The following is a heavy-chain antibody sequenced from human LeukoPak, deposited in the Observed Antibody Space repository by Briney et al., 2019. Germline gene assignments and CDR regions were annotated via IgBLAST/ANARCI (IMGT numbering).Heavy chain of an antibody. D-gene: IGHD2-2*01. V-gene: IGHV4-39*01. CDR3: ARHCSSTSYYRY. J-gene: IGHJ4*02. Sequence: SETLSLTCTVSGGSISSYYWGWIRQTPGKGLEWIGSIYYSGSTYYNPPLKSRVTISIDTSKNQFSLKLSSVAAADTAVYYCARHCSSTSYYRYWGQGTLVTVSS. CDR2: IYYSGST. CDR1: GGSISSYY.